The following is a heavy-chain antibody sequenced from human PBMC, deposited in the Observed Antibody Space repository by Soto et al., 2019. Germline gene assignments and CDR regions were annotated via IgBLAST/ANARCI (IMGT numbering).Heavy chain of an antibody. CDR1: GFTFSSYA. J-gene: IGHJ4*02. CDR3: AVGFKAVVPAALRHYGGNSGFDY. Sequence: EVQLLESGGGLVQPGGSLRLSCAVSGFTFSSYAMSWVRQAPGKGLEWVSAISGSGTSTYQVDSVKGRFTISRDNSKNPVYLQMNSLRADDTAVYYCAVGFKAVVPAALRHYGGNSGFDYWGQGTLVTVSS. CDR2: ISGSGTST. V-gene: IGHV3-23*01. D-gene: IGHD2-2*01.